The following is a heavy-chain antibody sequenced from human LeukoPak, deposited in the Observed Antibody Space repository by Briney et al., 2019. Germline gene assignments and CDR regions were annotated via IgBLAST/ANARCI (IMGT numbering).Heavy chain of an antibody. Sequence: PGGPLRLSCVASEFTFSSYAVSWVRQAPGKGLEWVSFMSYNGGRVHYADSVKGRFTISRDKSRNTVYLQMNSLRAEDTAVYYCGKDQGNGDYYRNYYYMEVWGKGTTVIVSS. CDR1: EFTFSSYA. J-gene: IGHJ6*03. D-gene: IGHD4-17*01. CDR2: MSYNGGRV. CDR3: GKDQGNGDYYRNYYYMEV. V-gene: IGHV3-23*01.